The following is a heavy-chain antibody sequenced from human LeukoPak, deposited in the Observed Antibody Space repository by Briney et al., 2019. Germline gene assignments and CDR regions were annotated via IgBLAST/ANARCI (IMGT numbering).Heavy chain of an antibody. Sequence: GGSLRLSCAASGFTFRSYEMNWVRQAPGKGLEWVSSISGSSSNIYYADSVKGRFTISRENAKNSMSLQMNSLRAEDTAIYYCARTYGEEGGQRFDHWGQGTLVTVSS. D-gene: IGHD2-8*01. CDR2: ISGSSSNI. J-gene: IGHJ4*02. CDR1: GFTFRSYE. V-gene: IGHV3-21*01. CDR3: ARTYGEEGGQRFDH.